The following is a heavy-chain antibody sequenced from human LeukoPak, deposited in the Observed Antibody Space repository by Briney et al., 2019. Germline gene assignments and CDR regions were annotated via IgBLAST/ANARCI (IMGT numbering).Heavy chain of an antibody. CDR2: TRNKANSYTT. V-gene: IGHV3-72*01. Sequence: PGGSLRLSCAASGFTFSDHYMDWVRQAPGKGLEWVGRTRNKANSYTTEYAASVKGRFTISRDDSKNSLYLQMNSLKTEDTAVYYCARSPLHYGHYFDYWGQGTLVTVSS. D-gene: IGHD4-17*01. J-gene: IGHJ4*02. CDR1: GFTFSDHY. CDR3: ARSPLHYGHYFDY.